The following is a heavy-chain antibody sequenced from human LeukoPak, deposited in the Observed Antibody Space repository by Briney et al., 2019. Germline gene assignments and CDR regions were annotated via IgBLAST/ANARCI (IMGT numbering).Heavy chain of an antibody. V-gene: IGHV3-30*04. J-gene: IGHJ4*02. D-gene: IGHD3-9*01. Sequence: GGSLRLSCAASGFTFSSYAMHWVRQAPGKGLEWVAVISYDGSNKYYADSVKGRFTISRDNAKKSLFLQMNSLRAEDTAVYYCARATTYDILTGYSDYWGQGTLVTVSS. CDR1: GFTFSSYA. CDR2: ISYDGSNK. CDR3: ARATTYDILTGYSDY.